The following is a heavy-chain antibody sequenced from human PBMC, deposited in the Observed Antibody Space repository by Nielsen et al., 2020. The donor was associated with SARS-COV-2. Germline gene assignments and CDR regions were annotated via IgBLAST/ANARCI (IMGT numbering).Heavy chain of an antibody. V-gene: IGHV1-46*01. J-gene: IGHJ4*02. CDR3: ARDRSSEGSFDY. CDR1: GYTFTSYY. Sequence: ASVKVSCKASGYTFTSYYMHWVRQAPGQGLEWMGIINPSGGSTSYAQKFQGRVTMTRDTFTSTVYMELSSLRSEDTAVYYCARDRSSEGSFDYWGQGTLVTVSS. CDR2: INPSGGST. D-gene: IGHD6-6*01.